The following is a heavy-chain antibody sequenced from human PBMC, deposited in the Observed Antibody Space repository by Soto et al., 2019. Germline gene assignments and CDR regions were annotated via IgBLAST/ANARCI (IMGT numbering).Heavy chain of an antibody. J-gene: IGHJ4*02. CDR1: GGSISSYY. CDR2: IYYSGST. CDR3: ARDHQQSFGGPEAGLYFAY. V-gene: IGHV4-59*01. D-gene: IGHD6-13*01. Sequence: PSETLSLTSTVSGGSISSYYLSWIRQPPGKGLEWIGYIYYSGSTNYNPSLKSRVTISVDKSKNQVSLKLSSVTAADTAVYYCARDHQQSFGGPEAGLYFAYWGQGTLVTVSS.